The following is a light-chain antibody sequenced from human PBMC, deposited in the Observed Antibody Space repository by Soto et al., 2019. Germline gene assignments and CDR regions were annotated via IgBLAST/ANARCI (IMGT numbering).Light chain of an antibody. V-gene: IGLV2-23*01. Sequence: QYVLTQPASVSGSPGQSITISCSGTSSDIGSYEFVSWYQQHPGKVPTLIIYERDNRPSGVSHRFSGSNSGNSASLTISGLQAEDEAHYYCCSFTGRRSHVFGTGTKVTVL. CDR1: SSDIGSYEF. CDR3: CSFTGRRSHV. CDR2: ERD. J-gene: IGLJ1*01.